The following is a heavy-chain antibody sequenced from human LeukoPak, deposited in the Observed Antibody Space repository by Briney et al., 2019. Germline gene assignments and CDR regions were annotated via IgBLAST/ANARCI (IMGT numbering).Heavy chain of an antibody. V-gene: IGHV5-51*01. Sequence: GESLQISCKGSGYSFTSYWIGWVRQMPGKGLEWMGIIYPGDSDTRYSPSFQGQVTISADKSISPPYLQWSSLKASDTAMYYCARRVGYSSGWYALYYFDYWGQGTLVTVSS. J-gene: IGHJ4*02. D-gene: IGHD6-19*01. CDR2: IYPGDSDT. CDR1: GYSFTSYW. CDR3: ARRVGYSSGWYALYYFDY.